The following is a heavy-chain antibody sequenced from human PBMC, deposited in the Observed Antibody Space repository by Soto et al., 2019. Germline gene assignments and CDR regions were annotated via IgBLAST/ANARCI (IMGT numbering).Heavy chain of an antibody. CDR1: GGSFSGYY. D-gene: IGHD6-6*01. Sequence: SSETLSLTCAVYGGSFSGYYWSWIRQPPGKGLEWIGEINHSGSTNYNPSLKSRVTISVDTSKNQFSLKLSSVTAADTAVYYCARADSSSLDYFDYWGQGTLVTVSS. CDR3: ARADSSSLDYFDY. J-gene: IGHJ4*02. V-gene: IGHV4-34*01. CDR2: INHSGST.